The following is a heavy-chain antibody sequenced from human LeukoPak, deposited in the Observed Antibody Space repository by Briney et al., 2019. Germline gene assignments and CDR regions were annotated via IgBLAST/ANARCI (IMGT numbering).Heavy chain of an antibody. CDR2: ISGSGGST. Sequence: GEFLRLSCAASGFTFSSYAMSWVRQAPGKGLEWVSAISGSGGSTYYADSVKGRFTISRDNSKNTLYLQMNSLRAEDTAVYYCARALYYFDYWGQGTLVTVSS. CDR1: GFTFSSYA. J-gene: IGHJ4*02. CDR3: ARALYYFDY. V-gene: IGHV3-23*01.